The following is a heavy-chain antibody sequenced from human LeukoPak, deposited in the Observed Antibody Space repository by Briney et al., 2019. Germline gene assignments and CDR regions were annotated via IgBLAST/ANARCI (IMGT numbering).Heavy chain of an antibody. Sequence: SETLSLTCTVSGDSISSFYWSWIRQPAGKGLEWIGRIYTSGYTNYNPSLKSRVSMSVDTSKNQFFLKLSSVTAADTAVYYCAGLRFLEWTYYYYMDVWGKGTTVTVSS. D-gene: IGHD3-3*01. CDR2: IYTSGYT. V-gene: IGHV4-4*07. CDR3: AGLRFLEWTYYYYMDV. CDR1: GDSISSFY. J-gene: IGHJ6*03.